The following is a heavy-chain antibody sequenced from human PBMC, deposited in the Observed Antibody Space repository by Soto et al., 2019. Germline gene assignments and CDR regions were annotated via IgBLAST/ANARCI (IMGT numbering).Heavy chain of an antibody. CDR1: GGSFSGYY. V-gene: IGHV4-34*01. J-gene: IGHJ4*02. CDR3: ARRRCHLGELSFNYFDY. D-gene: IGHD3-16*02. CDR2: INHSGST. Sequence: SETLSLTCAVYGGSFSGYYWSWIRQPPGKGLEWIGEINHSGSTNYNPSLKSRVTISVDTSKKQFSLKLSSVTAADTAVYYCARRRCHLGELSFNYFDYWGRGKLVNVS.